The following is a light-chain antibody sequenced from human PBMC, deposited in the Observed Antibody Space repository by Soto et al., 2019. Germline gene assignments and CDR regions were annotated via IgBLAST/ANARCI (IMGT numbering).Light chain of an antibody. V-gene: IGKV1-12*01. J-gene: IGKJ5*01. CDR3: QQANSFPLT. Sequence: DIQMTQSPSSVSASVGDRVTITCRASRGISSWLAWYQQKPGKAPKLLIYAASSLQSGVPSRFCGSGSGTDFTLTISSLQPEDFANYYCQQANSFPLTFGQGKRLEIK. CDR1: RGISSW. CDR2: AAS.